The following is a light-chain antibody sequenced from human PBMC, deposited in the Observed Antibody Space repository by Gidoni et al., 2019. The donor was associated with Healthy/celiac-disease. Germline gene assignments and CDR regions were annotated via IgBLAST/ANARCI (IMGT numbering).Light chain of an antibody. Sequence: DIQMTQYPSSLSASVGDRVTITCRASQSISSDLNWYQQKPGKAPKLLIYAASSLQSGVPSRFSGSGSGTDFTLTISSLQPEDFATYYCQQSYSTPWTFGQGTKVEIK. CDR1: QSISSD. V-gene: IGKV1-39*01. J-gene: IGKJ1*01. CDR2: AAS. CDR3: QQSYSTPWT.